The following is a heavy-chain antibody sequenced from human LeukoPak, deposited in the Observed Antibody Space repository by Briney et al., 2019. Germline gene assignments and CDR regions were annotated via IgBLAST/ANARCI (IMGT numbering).Heavy chain of an antibody. CDR3: ARENPLGAGDFGY. CDR1: GFTFSSYW. CDR2: IKQDGSEK. Sequence: GGSLRLSCAASGFTFSSYWMSWVRQAPGKGLEWVANIKQDGSEKYYVDSVEGRFTISRDNAKNSLYLQMNSLRAEDTAVYYCARENPLGAGDFGYWGQGTLVTVSS. D-gene: IGHD3-10*01. V-gene: IGHV3-7*01. J-gene: IGHJ4*02.